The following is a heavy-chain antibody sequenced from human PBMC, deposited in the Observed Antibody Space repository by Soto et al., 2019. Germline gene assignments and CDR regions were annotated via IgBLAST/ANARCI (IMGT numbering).Heavy chain of an antibody. CDR2: IKSKTDGGTT. CDR1: GFTFSNAW. CDR3: TTEVAATFRGFDP. D-gene: IGHD2-15*01. V-gene: IGHV3-15*01. Sequence: GGSLRLSCAASGFTFSNAWMSWVRQAPGKGLEWVGRIKSKTDGGTTDYAAPVKGRFTISRDDSKNTLYLQMNSLKTEDTAVYYCTTEVAATFRGFDPWGQGTLVTVSS. J-gene: IGHJ5*02.